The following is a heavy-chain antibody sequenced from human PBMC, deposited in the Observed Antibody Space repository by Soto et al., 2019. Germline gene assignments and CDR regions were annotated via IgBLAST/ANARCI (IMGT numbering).Heavy chain of an antibody. D-gene: IGHD2-21*02. Sequence: QAQVVESGGGLVQPGGSLRLSCVASGFAFRSHGMHWARQAPGKGPEWVAGISFDGSRRNYAVSVKGRFTISRDTSSNTLYLQKNSLRGEDTAVYYCARDVLPGSSDSRDSWGHGTQVIVSS. J-gene: IGHJ5*01. CDR2: ISFDGSRR. CDR1: GFAFRSHG. V-gene: IGHV3-30*03. CDR3: ARDVLPGSSDSRDS.